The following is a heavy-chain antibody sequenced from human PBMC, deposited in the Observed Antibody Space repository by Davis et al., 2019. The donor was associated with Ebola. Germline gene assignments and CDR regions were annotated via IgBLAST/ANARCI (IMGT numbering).Heavy chain of an antibody. J-gene: IGHJ4*02. D-gene: IGHD2-21*02. CDR1: GGSFSGYY. CDR3: ASQYCGCGCYQSYYFDY. V-gene: IGHV4-30-4*08. Sequence: PSETLSLSCAVYGGSFSGYYLSWIRQPPGKGREWIGYIYYSGSTYYNPYLKSRVTISVDTSKNQFSLKLSSVTAADTAVYYCASQYCGCGCYQSYYFDYWGQGTLVTVSS. CDR2: IYYSGST.